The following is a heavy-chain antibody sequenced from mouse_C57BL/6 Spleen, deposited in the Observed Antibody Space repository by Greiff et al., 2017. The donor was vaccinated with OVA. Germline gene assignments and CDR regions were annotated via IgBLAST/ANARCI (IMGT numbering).Heavy chain of an antibody. CDR3: ARDRARLLPDY. CDR1: GYTFTSYW. D-gene: IGHD1-1*01. CDR2: IDPSDSYT. Sequence: QVQLQQPGAELVMPGASVKLSCKASGYTFTSYWMHWVKQRPGQGLEWIGEIDPSDSYTNYNQKFKGKATLTVDKSSSTAYMQLSSLTSEDSAVYYCARDRARLLPDYWGQGTTLTVSS. J-gene: IGHJ2*01. V-gene: IGHV1-69*01.